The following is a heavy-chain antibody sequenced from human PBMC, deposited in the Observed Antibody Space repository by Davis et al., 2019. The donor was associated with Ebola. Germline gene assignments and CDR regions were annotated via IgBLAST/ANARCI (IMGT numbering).Heavy chain of an antibody. CDR3: AKALSKWELLGELDY. V-gene: IGHV3-30*04. CDR1: GYTFTGYY. CDR2: ISYDGSNK. J-gene: IGHJ4*02. D-gene: IGHD1-26*01. Sequence: SCKASGYTFTGYYMHWVRQAPGKGLEWVAVISYDGSNKYYADSVKGRFTISRDNSKNTLYLQINSLGVEDTAVYYCAKALSKWELLGELDYWGQGTLVTVSS.